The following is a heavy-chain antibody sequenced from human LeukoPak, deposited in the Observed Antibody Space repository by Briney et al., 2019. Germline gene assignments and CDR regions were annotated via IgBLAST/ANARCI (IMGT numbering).Heavy chain of an antibody. J-gene: IGHJ5*02. D-gene: IGHD3-9*01. V-gene: IGHV3-23*01. CDR3: AKAYGYFGWFAP. Sequence: GGSLRLSCAASGFTFINYAMSWVRQAPGKGLEWVSSISGRGDFTYYADSVEGRFTISRDNYKDTLYLQLNSLSAEDTALYYCAKAYGYFGWFAPWGQGTQVTVSS. CDR2: ISGRGDFT. CDR1: GFTFINYA.